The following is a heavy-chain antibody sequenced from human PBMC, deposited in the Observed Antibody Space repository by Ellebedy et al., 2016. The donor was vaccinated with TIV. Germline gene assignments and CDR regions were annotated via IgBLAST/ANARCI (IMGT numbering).Heavy chain of an antibody. J-gene: IGHJ5*02. CDR3: TMTWPWFDP. Sequence: GESLKIPCAASGFTLINAWMSWVRQAPGKGLEWVGRIKSKTDGGTTDYAAPVKGRLTIPRDDSKNTLYLQMNSLKTEDTAVYYCTMTWPWFDPWGQGTLVTVSS. D-gene: IGHD2-21*02. CDR1: GFTLINAW. CDR2: IKSKTDGGTT. V-gene: IGHV3-15*01.